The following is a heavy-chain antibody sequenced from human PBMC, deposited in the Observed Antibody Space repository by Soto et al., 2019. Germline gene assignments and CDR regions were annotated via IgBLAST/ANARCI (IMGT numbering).Heavy chain of an antibody. J-gene: IGHJ4*02. CDR1: GFTFDNYG. CDR2: INWNGGST. Sequence: GGSLRLSCAASGFTFDNYGMSWVRQAPGKGLEWVSGINWNGGSTGYADSVKGRFTISRDNAKNSLYLQMNSLRAEDTALYYCARFLYSNGWYYFDYWGRGTQVTVSS. CDR3: ARFLYSNGWYYFDY. V-gene: IGHV3-20*04. D-gene: IGHD6-19*01.